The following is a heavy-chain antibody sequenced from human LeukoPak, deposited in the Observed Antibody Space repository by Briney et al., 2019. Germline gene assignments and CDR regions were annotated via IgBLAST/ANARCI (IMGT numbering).Heavy chain of an antibody. CDR1: GFTFSRYA. CDR2: ISGSADTT. Sequence: GGSLSLSCAASGFTFSRYAMTWVRQAPGKGLEWVSFISGSADTTYYAESVKGRFTISRDNSKNTLYLHMNSLTADDTAVYFCAKAVGSGSYRHSDCWGQGTLVTVSS. D-gene: IGHD3-10*01. J-gene: IGHJ4*02. CDR3: AKAVGSGSYRHSDC. V-gene: IGHV3-23*01.